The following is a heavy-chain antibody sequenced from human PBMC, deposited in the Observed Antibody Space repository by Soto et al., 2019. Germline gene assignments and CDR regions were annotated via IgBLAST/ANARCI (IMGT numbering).Heavy chain of an antibody. Sequence: QLQLQESGPGLVKPSETLSLTCTVSGGSISSSSYYWGWIRQPPGKGLEWIGSIYYSGSTYYNPSLKSRVTISVDTSKNQFSLKLSSVTAADTAVYYCARLGTVVEGWFDPWGQGTLVTVSS. CDR3: ARLGTVVEGWFDP. J-gene: IGHJ5*02. CDR2: IYYSGST. V-gene: IGHV4-39*01. D-gene: IGHD2-2*01. CDR1: GGSISSSSYY.